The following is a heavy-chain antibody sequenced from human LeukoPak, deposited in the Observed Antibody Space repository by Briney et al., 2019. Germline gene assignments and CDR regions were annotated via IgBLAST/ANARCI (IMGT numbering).Heavy chain of an antibody. J-gene: IGHJ4*02. V-gene: IGHV4-59*01. CDR3: ARGPRGYTYGPFED. D-gene: IGHD5-18*01. CDR2: IYYSGST. Sequence: PSETLSLTCTVPGGSISSYYWSWIRQPPGKGLEWIGYIYYSGSTNDNPSLKSRVTMSLDTSKNQFSLKLSSVTAADTAVYYCARGPRGYTYGPFEDGGQGTQVTVSS. CDR1: GGSISSYY.